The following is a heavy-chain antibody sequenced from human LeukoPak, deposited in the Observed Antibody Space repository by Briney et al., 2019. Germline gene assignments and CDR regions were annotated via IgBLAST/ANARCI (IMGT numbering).Heavy chain of an antibody. V-gene: IGHV4-34*01. CDR2: MSYSGRA. CDR1: GFTFSDYY. CDR3: VRRAMSSGYDGWYFDL. Sequence: RSGGSLRLSCAASGFTFSDYYMSWIRQPPGKGLEGIGTMSYSGRANYNPSLKSRVTISADTSRNQFSLKLNSVTAADTAVYYCVRRAMSSGYDGWYFDLWGRGTLVTVSS. D-gene: IGHD3-22*01. J-gene: IGHJ2*01.